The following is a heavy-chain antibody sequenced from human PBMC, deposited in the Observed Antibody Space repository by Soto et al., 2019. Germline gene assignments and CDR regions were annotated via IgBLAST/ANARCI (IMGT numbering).Heavy chain of an antibody. CDR1: GGTFSSYA. D-gene: IGHD6-25*01. Sequence: QVQLVQSGAEVKKPGSSVKVSCKASGGTFSSYAISWVRQAPGQGLEWMGGIIPIFGTANYAQKFQGRVTNTGDKSTSKGYMEASSLRSEDTAVYYCASSPGSREGAFDIWGQGTMVTVSS. CDR3: ASSPGSREGAFDI. V-gene: IGHV1-69*06. J-gene: IGHJ3*02. CDR2: IIPIFGTA.